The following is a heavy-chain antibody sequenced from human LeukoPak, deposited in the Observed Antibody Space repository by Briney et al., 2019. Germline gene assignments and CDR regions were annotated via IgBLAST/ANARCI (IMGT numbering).Heavy chain of an antibody. CDR3: AKVFLTVTRPWGYFDY. Sequence: PSETLSLTCTVSGGSISSYYWSWIRQPPGKGLEWIGYIYYSGSTNYNPSLKSRVTISVDTSKNQFSLKLSSVTAADTAVYYCAKVFLTVTRPWGYFDYWGQGTLVTVSS. J-gene: IGHJ4*02. CDR2: IYYSGST. CDR1: GGSISSYY. V-gene: IGHV4-59*01. D-gene: IGHD4-17*01.